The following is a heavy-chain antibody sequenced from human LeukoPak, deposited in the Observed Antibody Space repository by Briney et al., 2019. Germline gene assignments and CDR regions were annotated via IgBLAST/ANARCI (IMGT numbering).Heavy chain of an antibody. V-gene: IGHV3-23*01. Sequence: GGSLRLSCAASGFTFSSYDMSWLRQAPGKGLEWVSAITGSGDSTYYADSVKGRFTFSRDNSKNTLYLQMNSLRAEDTAVYYCARRSSSGGYFDYWGQGTLVTVSS. J-gene: IGHJ4*02. CDR1: GFTFSSYD. D-gene: IGHD3-22*01. CDR2: ITGSGDST. CDR3: ARRSSSGGYFDY.